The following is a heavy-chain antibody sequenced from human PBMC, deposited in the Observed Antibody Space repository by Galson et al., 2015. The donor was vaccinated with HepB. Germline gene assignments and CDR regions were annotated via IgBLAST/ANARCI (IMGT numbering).Heavy chain of an antibody. Sequence: TLSLTCTVSGGSISNSIYYWGWIRQPPGKGLEWIGSIYYSGSTYYNPSLKSRVTISVDTSKNQFSLKLSSVTAADTAVYYCAAARDSSVGDYWGQGTLVTVSS. V-gene: IGHV4-39*01. J-gene: IGHJ4*02. CDR3: AAARDSSVGDY. D-gene: IGHD6-19*01. CDR1: GGSISNSIYY. CDR2: IYYSGST.